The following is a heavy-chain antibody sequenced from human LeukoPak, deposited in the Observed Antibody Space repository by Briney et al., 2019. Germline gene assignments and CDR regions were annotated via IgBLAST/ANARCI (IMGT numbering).Heavy chain of an antibody. Sequence: PSATLSLTCTVSGGSISSYYWSWIRQPPGKGLEWIAYTHYSGHTDYNPSLKSRLTISVDTTKNQFSLKLTSMTAADTAVYYCARPRGSVGAFEVWGQGTIVTVSS. CDR2: THYSGHT. J-gene: IGHJ3*01. D-gene: IGHD3-10*01. CDR3: ARPRGSVGAFEV. CDR1: GGSISSYY. V-gene: IGHV4-59*08.